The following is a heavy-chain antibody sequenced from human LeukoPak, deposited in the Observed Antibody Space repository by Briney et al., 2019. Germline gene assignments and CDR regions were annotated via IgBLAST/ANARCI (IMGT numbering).Heavy chain of an antibody. D-gene: IGHD5-24*01. CDR1: GGSISSSSYY. CDR3: ARLPEGGYATSLGWIGP. J-gene: IGHJ5*02. Sequence: SETLSLTCTVSGGSISSSSYYWGWIRQPPGKGLEWIGYISYTGVSSYNPSLKSRVTISVDTSKNQFSLNVSSVTAADTAVYYCARLPEGGYATSLGWIGPWGQGTRVTVSS. CDR2: ISYTGVS. V-gene: IGHV4-61*05.